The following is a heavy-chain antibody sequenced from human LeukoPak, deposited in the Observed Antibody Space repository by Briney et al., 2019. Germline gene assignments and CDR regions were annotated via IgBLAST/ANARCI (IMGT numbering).Heavy chain of an antibody. CDR1: GYTFTIYG. V-gene: IGHV1-18*01. D-gene: IGHD3-10*01. CDR3: ARDSDSLESYCTT. J-gene: IGHJ5*02. Sequence: ASVNVSCKASGYTFTIYGISRVRQAPGQGREGMGWISAYNGNTNYTQKLQGRVTITTDTSTSTAYMELRSLRSDATAVYSCARDSDSLESYCTTWGQGTLVTVSS. CDR2: ISAYNGNT.